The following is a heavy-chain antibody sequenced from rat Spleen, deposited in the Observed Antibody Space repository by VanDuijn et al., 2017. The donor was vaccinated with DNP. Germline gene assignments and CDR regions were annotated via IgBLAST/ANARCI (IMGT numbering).Heavy chain of an antibody. CDR2: IIYDGNIT. CDR3: TRQGASNWFAY. Sequence: EVQLVESGGGLVQTGRSLKLSCAASGFTFSDYAMAWVRQAPKKGLEWVATIIYDGNITYYRDSVKGRFTISRDNAKSTLYLQMDSLRSEDTATYFCTRQGASNWFAYWGPGTLVTVSS. V-gene: IGHV5-17*01. CDR1: GFTFSDYA. J-gene: IGHJ3*01.